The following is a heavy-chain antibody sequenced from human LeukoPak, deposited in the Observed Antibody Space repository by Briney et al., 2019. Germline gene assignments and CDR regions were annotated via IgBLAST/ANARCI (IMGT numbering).Heavy chain of an antibody. CDR2: IYYSGST. D-gene: IGHD4-17*01. CDR1: GGSISSSSYY. CDR3: ARDSDYGDYIPYFDY. Sequence: SETMSLTCTVSGGSISSSSYYWGWIRQPPGKGLEWIGSIYYSGSTYYNPSLKRRVTMSVDTSKNQFSLKLSSVTAADTAVYYCARDSDYGDYIPYFDYWGQGTLVTVSS. V-gene: IGHV4-39*07. J-gene: IGHJ4*02.